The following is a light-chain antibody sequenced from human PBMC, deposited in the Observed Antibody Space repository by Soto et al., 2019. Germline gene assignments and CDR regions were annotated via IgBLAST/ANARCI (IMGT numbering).Light chain of an antibody. CDR1: SSGIGRYNL. J-gene: IGLJ1*01. V-gene: IGLV2-23*01. Sequence: QSVLPQTASVSGSPGQSITISCTGTSSGIGRYNLVSWFQKHPGKVPKLMIYEGSKRPSGVSDRFSGSKSGNTASLTISGLQAEDEADYYCCSYAGDNMYVFGNGTKVTVL. CDR2: EGS. CDR3: CSYAGDNMYV.